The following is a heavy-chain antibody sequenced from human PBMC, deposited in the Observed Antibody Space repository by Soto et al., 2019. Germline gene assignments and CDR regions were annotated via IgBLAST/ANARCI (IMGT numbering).Heavy chain of an antibody. Sequence: AWWSLRLSCSASVFTCSSYGMHWFRQAPGKGLEWVAVISYDGSNKYYADPVKGRFTISRDNSKNTLYLQMNSLRAEDTAVYYCAKDQDTVTTNLDYWGQGTLVTVSS. D-gene: IGHD4-17*01. CDR1: VFTCSSYG. CDR2: ISYDGSNK. CDR3: AKDQDTVTTNLDY. V-gene: IGHV3-30*18. J-gene: IGHJ4*02.